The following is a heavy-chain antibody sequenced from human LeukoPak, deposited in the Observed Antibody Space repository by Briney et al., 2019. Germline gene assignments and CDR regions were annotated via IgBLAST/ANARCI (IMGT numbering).Heavy chain of an antibody. V-gene: IGHV3-53*01. CDR1: GFTVSSNY. J-gene: IGHJ4*02. CDR2: IYSGGST. D-gene: IGHD6-13*01. Sequence: GGSLRLSCAASGFTVSSNYMSWVRQAPGKGLEWVPVIYSGGSTYYADSVKGRFTISRDNSKNTLYLQMNSLRGEDTAVYYCARGYSSSWYVYWGQGTLVTVSS. CDR3: ARGYSSSWYVY.